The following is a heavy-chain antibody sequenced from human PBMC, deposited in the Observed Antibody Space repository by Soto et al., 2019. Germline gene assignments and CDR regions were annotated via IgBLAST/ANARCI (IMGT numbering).Heavy chain of an antibody. CDR1: GYPVTAYY. D-gene: IGHD3-3*01. CDR3: ARGGGVGVAGSAAFDM. CDR2: INPATGAA. V-gene: IGHV1-2*02. J-gene: IGHJ3*02. Sequence: QLHLVHSGAVVKKPGASVTVSCSASGYPVTAYYMHWVRQAPGRGLEWMGGINPATGAAKYTQTFQGRVTRTRDPATGKVFMELSGLTSGDTAVFYCARGGGVGVAGSAAFDMWGQGTLVTVSS.